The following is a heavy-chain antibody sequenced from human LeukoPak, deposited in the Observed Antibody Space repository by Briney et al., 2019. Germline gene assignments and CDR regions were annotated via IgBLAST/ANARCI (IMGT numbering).Heavy chain of an antibody. J-gene: IGHJ4*02. Sequence: ASVKISCKASGYTFTSYGISWVRQAPGQGLEWMGWISAYNGNTNYAQKLQGRVTMTTDTSTSTAYMELRSLRSDDTAVYYCARDASWFGELLFDYWGQGTLVTVSS. CDR2: ISAYNGNT. D-gene: IGHD3-10*01. CDR3: ARDASWFGELLFDY. V-gene: IGHV1-18*01. CDR1: GYTFTSYG.